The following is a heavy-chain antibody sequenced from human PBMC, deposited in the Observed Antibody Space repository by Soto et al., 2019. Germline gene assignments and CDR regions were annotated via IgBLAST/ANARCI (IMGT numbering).Heavy chain of an antibody. J-gene: IGHJ5*02. CDR2: INHSGST. D-gene: IGHD5-18*01. V-gene: IGHV4-34*01. CDR3: ARNPRRGPAMVKGRNWFDP. Sequence: QVQLQQWGAGLLKPSETLSLTCAVYGGSFSGYYWSWIRQPPGKGLEWIGEINHSGSTNYNPSLKSRVTISVEASKNHCSLQLSSVAAADTAVYYCARNPRRGPAMVKGRNWFDPWGQGTLVTVSS. CDR1: GGSFSGYY.